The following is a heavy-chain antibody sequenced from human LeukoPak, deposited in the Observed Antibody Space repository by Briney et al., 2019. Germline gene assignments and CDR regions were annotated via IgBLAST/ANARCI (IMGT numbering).Heavy chain of an antibody. D-gene: IGHD3-22*01. CDR3: ARDKGYYDSSGYWPFDI. Sequence: ASVKVSCKVSGYTLTELSMHWVRQAPGKGLEWMGGFDPEDDETIYAQKFQGRVTMTRDTSTSTVYMELSSLRSEDTAVYYCARDKGYYDSSGYWPFDIWGQGTMVTVSS. CDR2: FDPEDDET. J-gene: IGHJ3*02. V-gene: IGHV1-24*01. CDR1: GYTLTELS.